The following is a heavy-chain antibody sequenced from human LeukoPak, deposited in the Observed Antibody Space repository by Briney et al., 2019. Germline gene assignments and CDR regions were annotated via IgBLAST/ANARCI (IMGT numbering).Heavy chain of an antibody. J-gene: IGHJ4*02. CDR1: GHTFPKNG. CDR2: VVGHTGHT. D-gene: IGHD1-20*01. CDR3: VTVGRLHYVLED. Sequence: ASVKVSFTTSGHTFPKNGISWVRQAPGQGLEWMGWVVGHTGHTKYTQKFQGRVIMTTDTSTATSYMELRSLKYDDTAIYYCVTVGRLHYVLEDWGQGTLVTVSS. V-gene: IGHV1-18*01.